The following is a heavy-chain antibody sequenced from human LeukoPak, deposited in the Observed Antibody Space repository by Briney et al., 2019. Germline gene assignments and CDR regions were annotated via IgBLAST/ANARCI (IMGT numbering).Heavy chain of an antibody. Sequence: SETLSLTCAVSVGXINSGNCWTWVRQSPGKELEWIGEIHHNGTRNYNPSLKSRVTISADTFKNHFSLIVTSLTAADTAVYYCAAAPILRGEGGEHYKYGMDVWGQGTTVIVSS. D-gene: IGHD2-2*02. CDR3: AAAPILRGEGGEHYKYGMDV. CDR2: IHHNGTR. CDR1: VGXINSGNC. V-gene: IGHV4/OR15-8*01. J-gene: IGHJ6*02.